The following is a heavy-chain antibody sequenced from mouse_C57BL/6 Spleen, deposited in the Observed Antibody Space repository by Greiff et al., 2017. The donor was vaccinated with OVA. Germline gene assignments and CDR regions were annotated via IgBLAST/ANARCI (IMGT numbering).Heavy chain of an antibody. CDR1: GYTFTSYW. D-gene: IGHD2-4*01. J-gene: IGHJ1*03. V-gene: IGHV1-52*01. CDR3: ARSGYDYDYWYFDV. Sequence: QVQLQQPGAELVRPGSSVKLSCKASGYTFTSYWMHWVKPRPIQGLEWIGNIDPSDSETHYNQKFKDKATLTVDKSSSTAYMQLSSLTSEDSAVYYCARSGYDYDYWYFDVWGTGTTVTVSS. CDR2: IDPSDSET.